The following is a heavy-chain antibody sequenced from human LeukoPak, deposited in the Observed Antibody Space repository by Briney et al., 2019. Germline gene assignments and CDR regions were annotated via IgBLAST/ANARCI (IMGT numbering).Heavy chain of an antibody. CDR3: ARPGVGFDY. J-gene: IGHJ4*02. CDR2: INTDGTIT. V-gene: IGHV3-74*01. CDR1: GFTFTSYW. Sequence: GGSLRLSCAASGFTFTSYWMHWVLQAPGKGLVWLSRINTDGTITSYADSLEGRFTISRDNAKNTVYLQMNSLRTEDTAVYYCARPGVGFDYWGQGTLVTVSS.